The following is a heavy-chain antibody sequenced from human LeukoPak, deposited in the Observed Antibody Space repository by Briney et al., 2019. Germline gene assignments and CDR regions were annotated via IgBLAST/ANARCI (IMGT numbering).Heavy chain of an antibody. CDR2: MNPNSGNT. J-gene: IGHJ6*03. Sequence: ASVKVSCKASGYTFTSYDINWVRQATGQGLEWMGWMNPNSGNTGYAQKFQGGVAITRNTSISTAYMELSSLRSEDTAVYYCARFRGATRYYYYMDVWGKGTTVTVSS. V-gene: IGHV1-8*03. CDR3: ARFRGATRYYYYMDV. D-gene: IGHD1-26*01. CDR1: GYTFTSYD.